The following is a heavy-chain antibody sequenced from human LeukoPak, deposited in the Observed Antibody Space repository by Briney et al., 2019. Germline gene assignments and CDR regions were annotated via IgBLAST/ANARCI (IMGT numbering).Heavy chain of an antibody. CDR1: GGSISSSSYY. CDR2: IYYSGST. CDR3: ARTRYYYDSRSYGAPYYFDY. J-gene: IGHJ4*02. V-gene: IGHV4-39*07. D-gene: IGHD3-10*01. Sequence: KASETLSLTCTVSGGSISSSSYYWGWLRQPPGKGLEWIGSIYYSGSTYYNPSLKSRVTISVDTSKNQFSLKLSSVTAADTAVYYCARTRYYYDSRSYGAPYYFDYWGQGTLVTVSS.